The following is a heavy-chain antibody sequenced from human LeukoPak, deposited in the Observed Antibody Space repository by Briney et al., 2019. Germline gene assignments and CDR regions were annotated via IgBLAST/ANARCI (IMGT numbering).Heavy chain of an antibody. J-gene: IGHJ3*02. CDR2: ISSSGSTI. Sequence: PGGSLRLSCAASGFTFSDYYMSWIRQAPGKGLEWVSYISSSGSTIYYADSVKGRFTISRDNAKNSLYLQMNSLRAEDTAVYYCARDLGGSYPIRIRHDAFDIWGQGTMVTVSS. D-gene: IGHD1-26*01. CDR1: GFTFSDYY. CDR3: ARDLGGSYPIRIRHDAFDI. V-gene: IGHV3-11*04.